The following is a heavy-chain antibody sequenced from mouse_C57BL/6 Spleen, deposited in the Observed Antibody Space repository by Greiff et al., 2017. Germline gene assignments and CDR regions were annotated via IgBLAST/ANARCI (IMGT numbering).Heavy chain of an antibody. CDR2: ISSGGDYI. V-gene: IGHV5-9-1*02. CDR3: TKAGNYYGSSGYFDV. J-gene: IGHJ1*03. CDR1: GFTFSSYA. D-gene: IGHD1-1*01. Sequence: EVKLMESGEGLVKPGGSLKLSCAASGFTFSSYAMSWVRQTPEKRLEWVAYISSGGDYIYYADTVKGRFTISRDNARNTLYLQMSRLKSEDTAMYFCTKAGNYYGSSGYFDVWGTGTTVTVSS.